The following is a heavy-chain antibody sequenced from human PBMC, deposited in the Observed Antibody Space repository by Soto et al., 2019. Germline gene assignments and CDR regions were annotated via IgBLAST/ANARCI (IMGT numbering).Heavy chain of an antibody. V-gene: IGHV2-5*02. CDR1: GFSLSTSGVG. J-gene: IGHJ6*02. Sequence: SGATLVNPTQTLTLTCTFSGFSLSTSGVGVGWIRQPPGKALEWLALIYWDDDKRYSPSLKSRLTITKDTSKNQVVLTMTNMDPVDTATYYCAHNVQLERGYYYYGMDVWGQGTTVTVSS. CDR3: AHNVQLERGYYYYGMDV. CDR2: IYWDDDK. D-gene: IGHD1-1*01.